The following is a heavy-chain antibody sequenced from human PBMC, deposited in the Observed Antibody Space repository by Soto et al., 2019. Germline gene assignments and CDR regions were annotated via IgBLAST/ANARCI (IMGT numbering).Heavy chain of an antibody. J-gene: IGHJ4*02. CDR2: IYYSGST. CDR3: AREGGDGVDY. Sequence: QVQLRESGPGLVKPSQTLSLTCTVSGGSISSGSYYWSWIRQHPGKGLEWIGYIYYSGSTYYNPPLKSRVTISLDTSKNQFSLKLSSVTAADTAVYYCAREGGDGVDYWGQGTLVTVSS. CDR1: GGSISSGSYY. V-gene: IGHV4-31*03. D-gene: IGHD3-16*01.